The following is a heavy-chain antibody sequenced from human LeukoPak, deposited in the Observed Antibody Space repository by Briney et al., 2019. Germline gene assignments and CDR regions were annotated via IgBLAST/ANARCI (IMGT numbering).Heavy chain of an antibody. Sequence: GASVKVSCKASGGTFSSYAISWVRQAPGQGLEWMGGIIPIFGTANYAQKFQGRVTITADKSTSTAYMELSSLRSEDTAVYYCARVSSGYSSSWYTNPLDYWGQGTLVTVSS. CDR3: ARVSSGYSSSWYTNPLDY. CDR1: GGTFSSYA. D-gene: IGHD6-13*01. J-gene: IGHJ4*02. CDR2: IIPIFGTA. V-gene: IGHV1-69*06.